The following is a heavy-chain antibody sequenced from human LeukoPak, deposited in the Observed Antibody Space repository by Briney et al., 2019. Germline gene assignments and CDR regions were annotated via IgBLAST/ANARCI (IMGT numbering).Heavy chain of an antibody. CDR2: IYSGGST. CDR1: GFTVSSNY. Sequence: PGGSLRLSCAVSGFTVSSNYMSWVRQAPGKGLEWVSVIYSGGSTYYADSVKGRFTISRDNSKNTLYLQMNSLRAEDTAVYYCVRVAVAGNLNNWFDPWGQGTLVTVSS. D-gene: IGHD6-19*01. J-gene: IGHJ5*02. V-gene: IGHV3-66*01. CDR3: VRVAVAGNLNNWFDP.